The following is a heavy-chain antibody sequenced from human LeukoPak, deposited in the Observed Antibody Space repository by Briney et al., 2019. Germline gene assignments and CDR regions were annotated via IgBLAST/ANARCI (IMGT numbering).Heavy chain of an antibody. V-gene: IGHV3-21*01. D-gene: IGHD2-8*01. CDR3: ARDRGRYCTNDVCYTGGDYFDY. J-gene: IGHJ4*02. CDR1: GFIFSSYS. Sequence: GGSLRLSCAASGFIFSSYSMNWARQAPGKGLEWVSSITGSSSYIYYADSVKGRFTISRDNAKNSLYLQMISLRAEDTAVYYCARDRGRYCTNDVCYTGGDYFDYWGQGTLVTVSS. CDR2: ITGSSSYI.